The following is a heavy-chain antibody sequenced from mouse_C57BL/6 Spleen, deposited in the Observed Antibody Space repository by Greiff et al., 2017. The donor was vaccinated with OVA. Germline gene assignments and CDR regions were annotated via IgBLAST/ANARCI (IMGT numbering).Heavy chain of an antibody. J-gene: IGHJ2*01. Sequence: VQLQQSGPELVKPGASVKISCKASGYTFTDYYINWVKQRPGQGLEWIGWIFPGSGSTYYNEKFKGKATLTVDKSPSTAYMLLSSLTSEDSAVYFCARNYGSTYYFDYWGQGTTLTVSA. CDR1: GYTFTDYY. V-gene: IGHV1-75*01. CDR3: ARNYGSTYYFDY. CDR2: IFPGSGST. D-gene: IGHD1-1*01.